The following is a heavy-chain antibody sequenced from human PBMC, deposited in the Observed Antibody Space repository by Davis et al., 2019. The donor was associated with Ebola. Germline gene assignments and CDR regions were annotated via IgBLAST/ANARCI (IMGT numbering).Heavy chain of an antibody. D-gene: IGHD2-2*01. CDR1: GYTFANFG. J-gene: IGHJ3*02. CDR2: VSSKNNNT. V-gene: IGHV1-18*01. CDR3: AREIGVAVPGVMKDAFDI. Sequence: ASVKVSCKASGYTFANFGISWVRQAPGQGLEWMGWVSSKNNNTNHAQKFQGRVTMTTDTSTSTVFMELRGLTSDDTAVYYCAREIGVAVPGVMKDAFDIWGQGTVVTVSS.